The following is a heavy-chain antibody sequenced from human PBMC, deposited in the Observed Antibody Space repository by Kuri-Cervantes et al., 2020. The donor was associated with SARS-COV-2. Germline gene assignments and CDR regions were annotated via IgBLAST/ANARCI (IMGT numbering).Heavy chain of an antibody. D-gene: IGHD4-17*01. CDR2: IYSGGTT. CDR1: GLSVSGNY. Sequence: GVLLRRSCTPSGLSVSGNYMTWVRQASGKRPEWLSVIYSGGTTYYADSVRGRFTISRDNSKNTVFLKMDSLRVEDTAVYYCARAPDYGEYGWAFDVWGQGTTVTVSS. V-gene: IGHV3-53*01. CDR3: ARAPDYGEYGWAFDV. J-gene: IGHJ3*01.